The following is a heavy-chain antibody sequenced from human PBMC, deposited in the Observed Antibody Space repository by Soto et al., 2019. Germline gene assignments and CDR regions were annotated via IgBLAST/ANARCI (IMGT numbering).Heavy chain of an antibody. CDR2: ISSTTNYI. J-gene: IGHJ4*02. V-gene: IGHV3-21*06. CDR1: GFTFTSYS. CDR3: ARESEDLTSNFDY. Sequence: WGSLRLSCSASGFTFTSYSMNWFRQAPGKGLEWVSSISSTTNYIYYGDSMKGRFTISRDNAKNSLYLEMNSLRAEDTAVYYCARESEDLTSNFDYWGQGTLVTVSS.